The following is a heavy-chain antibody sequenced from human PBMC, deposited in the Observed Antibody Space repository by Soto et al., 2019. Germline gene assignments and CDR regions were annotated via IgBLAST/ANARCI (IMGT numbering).Heavy chain of an antibody. J-gene: IGHJ2*01. CDR1: GFTFSSYG. D-gene: IGHD3-22*01. Sequence: QVQLVESGGGVVQPGRSLRLSCAASGFTFSSYGMHWVRQAPGKGLEWVAVISYDGSTKYYADSVKGRFTISKDNSKNTLYLQMDSLRPEDTAVYYCAKHFQNIGYYYDIWYFDLWGRGTLVTVSS. CDR2: ISYDGSTK. CDR3: AKHFQNIGYYYDIWYFDL. V-gene: IGHV3-30*18.